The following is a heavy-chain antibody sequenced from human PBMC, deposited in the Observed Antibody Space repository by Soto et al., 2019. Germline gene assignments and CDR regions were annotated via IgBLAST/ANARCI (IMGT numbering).Heavy chain of an antibody. CDR3: ARNWFSVAGRFHFDY. V-gene: IGHV4-59*01. CDR1: GCTINTYY. J-gene: IGHJ4*02. Sequence: PSEALSVKCPVSGCTINTYYWSWIRQPTGKGLEWIGYVDYSGNSDSSPSLKSRVTISIDTSKKQVSLKLNSVTAADTAVYYCARNWFSVAGRFHFDYWGQGIPVTFYS. CDR2: VDYSGNS. D-gene: IGHD6-19*01.